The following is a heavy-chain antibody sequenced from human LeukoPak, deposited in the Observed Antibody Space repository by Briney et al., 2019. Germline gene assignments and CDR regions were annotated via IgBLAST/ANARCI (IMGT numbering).Heavy chain of an antibody. Sequence: GGSLRLSCAASGFTVSSNYMSWVRQAPGKGLEWVSVIYSGGSTYYADSVKGRFTISRDNSRNTLYLQINSLRAEDTAVYYCAKDALNLVVPPSGAFDIWGQGTMVTVSS. D-gene: IGHD2-2*01. CDR3: AKDALNLVVPPSGAFDI. J-gene: IGHJ3*02. V-gene: IGHV3-53*05. CDR1: GFTVSSNY. CDR2: IYSGGST.